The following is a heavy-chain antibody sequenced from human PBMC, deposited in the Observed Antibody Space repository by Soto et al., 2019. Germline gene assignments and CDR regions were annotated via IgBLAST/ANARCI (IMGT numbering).Heavy chain of an antibody. CDR2: INHSGST. CDR1: GGSFSGYY. V-gene: IGHV4-34*01. D-gene: IGHD3-9*01. J-gene: IGHJ4*02. Sequence: QVQLQQWGAGLLKPSETLSLTCAVYGGSFSGYYWSWIRQPPGKGLEWIGEINHSGSTNYNPSLKSRVTISVDTSKNQFSLKLSSVTAADTAVYYCARVRGVGYILTGSPAVRYFDFWGQGTLVTVSS. CDR3: ARVRGVGYILTGSPAVRYFDF.